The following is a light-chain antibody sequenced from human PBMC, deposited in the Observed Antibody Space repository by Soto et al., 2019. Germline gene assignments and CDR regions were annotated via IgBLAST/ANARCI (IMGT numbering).Light chain of an antibody. V-gene: IGLV1-40*01. CDR3: QSFDSSLNGWV. CDR2: GNT. CDR1: NSNIWAGHD. Sequence: QSVLTQPPSVSGAPGQRVTISCTGSNSNIWAGHDVHWYQQVPRTAPKLLVSGNTNRPSGVPDRFSGSNSGTSASLAITGLQAEDEADYYCQSFDSSLNGWVFGGGPKLTVL. J-gene: IGLJ3*02.